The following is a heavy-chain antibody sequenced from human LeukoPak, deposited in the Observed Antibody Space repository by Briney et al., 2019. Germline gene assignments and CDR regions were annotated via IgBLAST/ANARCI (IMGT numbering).Heavy chain of an antibody. CDR3: ARKGVLRFSYYFDY. D-gene: IGHD3-3*01. CDR1: GFTFSSYA. CDR2: ISYDGSNK. V-gene: IGHV3-30-3*01. J-gene: IGHJ4*02. Sequence: GGSLRLSCAASGFTFSSYAMHWVRQAPGKGLEWVAVISYDGSNKYYADSVKGRFTISRDNSKNTLYLQMNSLRAEDTAVYYCARKGVLRFSYYFDYWGQGTLVTVSS.